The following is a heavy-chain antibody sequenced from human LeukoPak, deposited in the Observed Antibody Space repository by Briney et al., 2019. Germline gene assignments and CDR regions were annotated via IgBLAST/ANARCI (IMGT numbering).Heavy chain of an antibody. D-gene: IGHD2-15*01. CDR1: GYTFTSYA. CDR2: INAGNGNT. V-gene: IGHV1-3*01. Sequence: ASVKVSCKAFGYTFTSYAMHWVRQAPGQRLEWMGWINAGNGNTKYSQKFQGRVTITRDTSASTAYMELSSLRSEDTAVYYCAREGYCSGGSCYINWFDPWGQGTLVTVSS. J-gene: IGHJ5*02. CDR3: AREGYCSGGSCYINWFDP.